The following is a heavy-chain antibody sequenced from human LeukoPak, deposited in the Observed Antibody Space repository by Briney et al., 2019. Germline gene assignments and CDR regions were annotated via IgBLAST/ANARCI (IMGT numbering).Heavy chain of an antibody. CDR1: GGSISSGGFY. V-gene: IGHV4-31*03. Sequence: PSQALSLTCTVSGGSISSGGFYWSWIRQQPGKGLEWLGYIYYSGTTYYNPSLKSRVTFSVDTSKNQFSLKLNPVTAADTALYYCARGTTDGYSYGRFDYWGQGTLVTVSS. CDR2: IYYSGTT. J-gene: IGHJ4*02. CDR3: ARGTTDGYSYGRFDY. D-gene: IGHD5-18*01.